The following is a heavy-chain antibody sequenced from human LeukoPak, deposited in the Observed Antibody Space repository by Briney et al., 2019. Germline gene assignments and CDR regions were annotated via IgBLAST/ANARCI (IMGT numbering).Heavy chain of an antibody. V-gene: IGHV3-48*03. D-gene: IGHD3-10*01. CDR1: GFTFSSYE. Sequence: GGSLRLSCAASGFTFSSYEMNWVRQAPGKGLEWVSYISSSSSTIYYADSVKGRFTISRDNAKNSLYLQMNSLRAEDTAVYYCARAQELLWFGELRALDYWGQGTLVTVSS. J-gene: IGHJ4*02. CDR2: ISSSSSTI. CDR3: ARAQELLWFGELRALDY.